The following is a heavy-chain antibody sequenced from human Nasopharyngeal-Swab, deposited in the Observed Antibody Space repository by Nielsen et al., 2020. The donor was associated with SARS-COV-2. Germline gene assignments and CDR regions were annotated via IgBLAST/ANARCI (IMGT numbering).Heavy chain of an antibody. CDR1: GFTFSSFA. CDR2: ISGSGENT. D-gene: IGHD2/OR15-2a*01. V-gene: IGHV3-23*01. CDR3: AKDLRGPYFF. Sequence: GGSLRLSCAASGFTFSSFAMTWVRQAPGKGLQCVSSISGSGENTYYADSVKGRFTISRDNSRNTVFLQMNSLRADDTAVYYCAKDLRGPYFFWGQGTLVTVSS. J-gene: IGHJ4*02.